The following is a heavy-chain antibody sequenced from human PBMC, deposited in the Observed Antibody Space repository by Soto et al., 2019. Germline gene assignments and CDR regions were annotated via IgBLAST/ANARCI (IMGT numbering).Heavy chain of an antibody. CDR2: ILYDGSKK. Sequence: PGGSLRLSCVASGFNLNTYGIYWGRQAPGKGLQWVAQILYDGSKKHYADSVKGRFTITRDNSKNTVYLQMDCLRLDDTAMYYCVRDLALMADYWGQGTLVTVSS. J-gene: IGHJ4*02. CDR1: GFNLNTYG. V-gene: IGHV3-30*03. CDR3: VRDLALMADY.